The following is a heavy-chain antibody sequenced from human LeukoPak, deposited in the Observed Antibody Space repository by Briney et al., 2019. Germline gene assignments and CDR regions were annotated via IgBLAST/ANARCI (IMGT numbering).Heavy chain of an antibody. D-gene: IGHD6-13*01. CDR1: GFTFSSYA. J-gene: IGHJ5*02. V-gene: IGHV3-30-3*01. CDR3: ARPRRAIAAAGTLDP. CDR2: ISYDGSNK. Sequence: GGSLRLSCAASGFTFSSYAMHWVRQAPGKGLEWVAVISYDGSNKYYADSVKGRFTISRDNSKNTLYLQMNSLRAEDTAVYYCARPRRAIAAAGTLDPWGRGTLVTVSS.